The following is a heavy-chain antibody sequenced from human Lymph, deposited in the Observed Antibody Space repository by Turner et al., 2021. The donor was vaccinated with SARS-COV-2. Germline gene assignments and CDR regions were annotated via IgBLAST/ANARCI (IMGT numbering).Heavy chain of an antibody. CDR2: ISHDGSDK. Sequence: HVQLVESGGGVGQPGRSLILSCAAAGLTFSSYDMHWVRQAPGKGLEWVAVISHDGSDKSYADSVKGRFTISRDNSKNTLYLQMHSLRAEDTAVYYCAKDHAWYSSGWYARGLDYWGQGSLVTVSS. J-gene: IGHJ4*02. D-gene: IGHD6-19*01. CDR3: AKDHAWYSSGWYARGLDY. CDR1: GLTFSSYD. V-gene: IGHV3-30*18.